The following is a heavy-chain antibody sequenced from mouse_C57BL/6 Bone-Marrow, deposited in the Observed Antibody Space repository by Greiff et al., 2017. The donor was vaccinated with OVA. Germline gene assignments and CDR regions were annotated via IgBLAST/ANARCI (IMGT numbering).Heavy chain of an antibody. V-gene: IGHV1-54*01. CDR3: ASYDGYPPYGDY. J-gene: IGHJ2*01. D-gene: IGHD2-3*01. CDR2: INPGSGGT. Sequence: QVQLQQSGAELVRPGTSVKVSCKASGYAFTNYLIEWVKQRPGQGLEWIGVINPGSGGTNYNEKFKGKATLTADKSSSTAYMQLSSLTSEDSAVYFCASYDGYPPYGDYWGQGTTLTVSS. CDR1: GYAFTNYL.